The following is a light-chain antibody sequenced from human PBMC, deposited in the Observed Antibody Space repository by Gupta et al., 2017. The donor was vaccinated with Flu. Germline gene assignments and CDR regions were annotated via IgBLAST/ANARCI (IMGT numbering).Light chain of an antibody. Sequence: VNPGGPASSACRFSQNSLHSNGNNYMDWYLQKPGQTPQLLIYMGSKRASGVPDRFSGSGSGTDFTLKISSVTTDDVGIYYGRQALEPPLGFGGGTKVEIK. V-gene: IGKV2-28*01. CDR3: RQALEPPLG. CDR2: MGS. CDR1: QNSLHSNGNNY. J-gene: IGKJ4*01.